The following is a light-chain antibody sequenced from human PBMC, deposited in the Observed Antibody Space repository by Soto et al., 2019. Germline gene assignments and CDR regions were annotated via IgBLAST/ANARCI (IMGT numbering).Light chain of an antibody. CDR2: LDRSGSY. CDR3: EPWYSNTHKV. J-gene: IGLJ3*02. Sequence: QPVLTQSSSASASLGSSVKLTCILSSGHSTYIIAWHQQQPGKAPRFLMTLDRSGSYNRGSGVPDRFSGSSSGADRYLTTPNLQFEDEGDYYCEPWYSNTHKVFGGGTKLTVL. CDR1: SGHSTYI. V-gene: IGLV4-60*02.